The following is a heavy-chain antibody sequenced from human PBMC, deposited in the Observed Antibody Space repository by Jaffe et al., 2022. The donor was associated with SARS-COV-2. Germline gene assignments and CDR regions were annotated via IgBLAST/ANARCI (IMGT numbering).Heavy chain of an antibody. Sequence: EVQLLESGGGLVQPGGSLRLSCAASGFTFSSYAMSWVRQAPGKGLEWVSAISGSGGSTYYADSVKGRFTISRDSSKNTLWLQLHSLRAEDTAVYYCATVGVAYGDYVDITLATFDYWGQGTLVTVSS. V-gene: IGHV3-23*01. D-gene: IGHD4-17*01. CDR3: ATVGVAYGDYVDITLATFDY. CDR2: ISGSGGST. J-gene: IGHJ4*02. CDR1: GFTFSSYA.